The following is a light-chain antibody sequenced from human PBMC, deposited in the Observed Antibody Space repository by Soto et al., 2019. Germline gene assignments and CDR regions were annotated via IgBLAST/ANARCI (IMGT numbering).Light chain of an antibody. Sequence: EIVLTQSPGTLSLSPGERATLSCRAARSVSDPLLTWYQQKTGQAPRLLIFGTSNRAPGIPYRFSGSGSGTDFTLTISLLEPDDFSVYYCQHYGDSSWTFGQGPKVEIK. CDR1: RSVSDPL. CDR3: QHYGDSSWT. CDR2: GTS. V-gene: IGKV3-20*01. J-gene: IGKJ1*01.